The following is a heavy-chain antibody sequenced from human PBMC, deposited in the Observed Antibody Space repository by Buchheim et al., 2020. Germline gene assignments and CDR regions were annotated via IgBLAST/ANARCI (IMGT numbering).Heavy chain of an antibody. CDR2: INHSGST. CDR1: GGSFSGYY. D-gene: IGHD3-3*01. V-gene: IGHV4-34*01. Sequence: QVQLQQWGAGLLTPSEPLSLTCAVYGGSFSGYYWSWIRQPPGKGLEWIGAINHSGSTNYNPSLKSRVTISVDTSKNQFSLKLSSVTAADTAVYYCARGYPGITIFGVATYYYYYMDVWGKGTT. J-gene: IGHJ6*03. CDR3: ARGYPGITIFGVATYYYYYMDV.